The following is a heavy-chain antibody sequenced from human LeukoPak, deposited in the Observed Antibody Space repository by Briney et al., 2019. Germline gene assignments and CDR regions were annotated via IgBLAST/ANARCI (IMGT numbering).Heavy chain of an antibody. CDR2: ISSSTSYI. Sequence: GGSLRLSCAASEFTFSSYNMNWVRQAPGKGLEWVSSISSSTSYIYYADSVKGRFTISRDNAKNSLFLEMNSVRAEDTAVYYCAELGITMIGGVWGKGTTVTISS. CDR3: AELGITMIGGV. CDR1: EFTFSSYN. J-gene: IGHJ6*04. D-gene: IGHD3-10*02. V-gene: IGHV3-21*01.